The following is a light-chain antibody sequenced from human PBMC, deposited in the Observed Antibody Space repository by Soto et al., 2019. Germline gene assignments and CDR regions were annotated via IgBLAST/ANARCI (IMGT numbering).Light chain of an antibody. J-gene: IGKJ1*01. CDR1: QGISSY. CDR3: QQYYSYPRT. Sequence: AIRMTQSPSSFSASTGDRVTITCRASQGISSYLAWYQQKPGKAPKLLLYAASTLQSGVPSRFSGSGSGTDFTLTISCLQSEDFATYYCQQYYSYPRTFGQGTQVEIK. V-gene: IGKV1-8*01. CDR2: AAS.